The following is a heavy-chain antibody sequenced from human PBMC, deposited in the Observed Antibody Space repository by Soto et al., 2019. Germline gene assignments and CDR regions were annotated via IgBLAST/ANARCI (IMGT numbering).Heavy chain of an antibody. CDR1: GFTLRTYT. Sequence: GGSLRLSCAASGFTLRTYTMNWVRQAPGKGLEWVSSISISSSDRYYADSVRGRFTISRDNAKNALYLQMNSLRADDTAVYFCVRGMNPLFGGQGALVTVSS. CDR3: VRGMNPLF. CDR2: ISISSSDR. J-gene: IGHJ4*01. V-gene: IGHV3-21*06.